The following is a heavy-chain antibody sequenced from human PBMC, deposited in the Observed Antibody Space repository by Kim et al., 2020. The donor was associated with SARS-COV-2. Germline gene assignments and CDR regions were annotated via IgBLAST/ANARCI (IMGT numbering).Heavy chain of an antibody. J-gene: IGHJ4*02. CDR2: SGDT. CDR3: ARGANYFDY. Sequence: SGDTYYAQNFPGRVTMTPDTSTNTAYVELRSLRPDDTAVYYCARGANYFDYWGQGTLVTVSS. V-gene: IGHV1-18*01.